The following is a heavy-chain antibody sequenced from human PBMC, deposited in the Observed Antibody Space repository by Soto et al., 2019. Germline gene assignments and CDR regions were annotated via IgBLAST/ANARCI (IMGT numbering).Heavy chain of an antibody. Sequence: SETLSLTCAVYGGSFSGYYWSWIRQPPGKGLEWIGEINHSGSTNYNPSLKSRVTISVDTSKNQFSLKLSSVTAADTAVYYCARRGYGSGSYTRPIDYWGQGTLVTVSS. CDR1: GGSFSGYY. CDR3: ARRGYGSGSYTRPIDY. J-gene: IGHJ4*02. V-gene: IGHV4-34*01. D-gene: IGHD3-10*01. CDR2: INHSGST.